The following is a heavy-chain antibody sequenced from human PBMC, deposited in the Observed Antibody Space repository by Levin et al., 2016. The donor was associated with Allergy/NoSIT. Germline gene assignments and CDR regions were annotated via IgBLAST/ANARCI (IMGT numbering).Heavy chain of an antibody. CDR3: ARGGGVGTTSFDY. CDR1: DGSITSDTYY. J-gene: IGHJ4*02. V-gene: IGHV4-61*01. Sequence: GSLRLSCTVSDGSITSDTYYWNWIRQPPGRKLEWIGYVYYTGTTKYSPSLQSRVTISVDTSKNQFSLKLTSVTAADTAVYFCARGGGVGTTSFDYWGQGSLVTVSS. D-gene: IGHD1-26*01. CDR2: VYYTGTT.